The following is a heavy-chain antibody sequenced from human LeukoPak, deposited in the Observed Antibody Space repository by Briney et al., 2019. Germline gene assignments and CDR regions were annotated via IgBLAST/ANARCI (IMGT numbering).Heavy chain of an antibody. J-gene: IGHJ3*02. CDR2: FDLEDGET. CDR1: GYILTELS. CDR3: ATVLRSLLLHAFDS. Sequence: ASVKVSCKVSGYILTELSMHWVRQAPGKGLEWMGGFDLEDGETIYAQKFQGRVTMTEDTSTDTAYMELSSLRSEDTAVYYCATVLRSLLLHAFDSWGQGTMVTVSS. V-gene: IGHV1-24*01. D-gene: IGHD3-22*01.